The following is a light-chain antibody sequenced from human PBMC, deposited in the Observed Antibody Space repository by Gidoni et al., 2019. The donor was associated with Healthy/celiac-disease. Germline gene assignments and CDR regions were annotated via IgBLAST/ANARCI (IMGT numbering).Light chain of an antibody. V-gene: IGKV1-13*02. J-gene: IGKJ4*01. CDR2: DAS. CDR3: QQFNSYPLP. CDR1: QGISSA. Sequence: AIQLTQSPSSLSASVGDRGTITCRESQGISSAVAWYQQKPGKAPKLLIYDASSLESGVPSRFSGSGSGTDFTLTISSLQPEDFANYYCQQFNSYPLPFGGGTKVEIK.